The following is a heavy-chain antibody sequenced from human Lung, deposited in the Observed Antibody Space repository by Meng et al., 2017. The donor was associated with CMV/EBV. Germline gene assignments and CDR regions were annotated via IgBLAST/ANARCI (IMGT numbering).Heavy chain of an antibody. CDR1: GFTFSSYG. V-gene: IGHV3-21*01. Sequence: ASGFTFSSYGMKWVRQGPGKGREWVSSISSSSSKRYYADSVKGRVTISRDNAKNSLYLQMNSLRAEDTAVYYCARSYDSPPPSPFAYWGQGTLVTVSS. D-gene: IGHD3-22*01. CDR2: ISSSSSKR. CDR3: ARSYDSPPPSPFAY. J-gene: IGHJ4*02.